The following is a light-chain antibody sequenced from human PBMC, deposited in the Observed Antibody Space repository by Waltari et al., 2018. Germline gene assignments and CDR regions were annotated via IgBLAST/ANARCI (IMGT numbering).Light chain of an antibody. CDR3: QQRSNWPLT. CDR2: DAS. J-gene: IGKJ4*01. Sequence: EIVLTQSPATLSLSPGERAILSCRTRQSVCSYIAWYQQKPGQDPRLLIHDASNRSTGIPARFSGSGSGTDFTLTIRSLEPEDFAVYYCQQRSNWPLTFGGETKVEIK. V-gene: IGKV3-11*01. CDR1: QSVCSY.